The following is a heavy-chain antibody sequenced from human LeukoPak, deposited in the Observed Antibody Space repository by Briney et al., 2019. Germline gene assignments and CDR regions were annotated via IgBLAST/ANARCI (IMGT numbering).Heavy chain of an antibody. CDR1: GGSISSYY. D-gene: IGHD3-10*01. V-gene: IGHV4-59*08. CDR2: IYYSGST. J-gene: IGHJ3*02. CDR3: ARHGTLWLGFGAFDI. Sequence: SETLSLTCTVSGGSISSYYWSWIRQPPGKGLEWIGYIYYSGSTNYNPSLKSRVTISVDTSKNQFSLKLSSVTAADTAVYYCARHGTLWLGFGAFDIWGQGTMVTVSS.